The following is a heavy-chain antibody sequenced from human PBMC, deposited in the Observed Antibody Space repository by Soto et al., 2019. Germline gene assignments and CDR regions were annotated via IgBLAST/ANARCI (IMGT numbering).Heavy chain of an antibody. Sequence: AAVKVSFKASGCTFTKYYMHWVRQAPGQGLEWMGIIYPSGGSTRNAQKFQGRVTMTRDTSTSTVYMELSSLRSEDTAVYYCARDFSGPMDYWGRGTLVTVSS. J-gene: IGHJ4*02. CDR2: IYPSGGST. CDR3: ARDFSGPMDY. V-gene: IGHV1-46*01. CDR1: GCTFTKYY. D-gene: IGHD3-10*01.